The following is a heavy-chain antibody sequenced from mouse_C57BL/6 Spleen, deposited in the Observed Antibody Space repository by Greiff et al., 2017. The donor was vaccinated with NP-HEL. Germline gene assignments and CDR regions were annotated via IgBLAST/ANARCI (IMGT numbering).Heavy chain of an antibody. CDR2: IYPGDGDT. CDR1: GYAFSSSW. V-gene: IGHV1-82*01. J-gene: IGHJ4*01. D-gene: IGHD2-4*01. Sequence: VQLQQSGPELVKPGASVKISCKASGYAFSSSWMNWVKQRPGKGLEWIGRIYPGDGDTNYNGKFKGKATLTADKSSSTAYMQLSSLTSEDSAVYFCARNYYDYDGTHYYAMDYWGQGTSVTVSS. CDR3: ARNYYDYDGTHYYAMDY.